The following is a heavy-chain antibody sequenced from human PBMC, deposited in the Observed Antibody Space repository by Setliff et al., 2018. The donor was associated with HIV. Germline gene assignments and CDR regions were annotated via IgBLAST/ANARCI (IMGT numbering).Heavy chain of an antibody. J-gene: IGHJ5*02. CDR1: GGSFNGYS. CDR3: AQEERDAYNYWFDP. V-gene: IGHV4-59*10. Sequence: SETLSLTCAVYGGSFNGYSWTWIRQPAGKGLEWIGRIYTSGNINYNPSLKSRVTISVDTSKNQFSLNLSSVTAADTAVYYCAQEERDAYNYWFDPWGQGTLVTVSS. D-gene: IGHD1-1*01. CDR2: IYTSGNI.